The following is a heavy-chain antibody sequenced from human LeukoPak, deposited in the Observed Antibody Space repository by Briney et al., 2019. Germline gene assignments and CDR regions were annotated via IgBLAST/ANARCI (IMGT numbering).Heavy chain of an antibody. Sequence: SETLSLTCTVSGGSVSSNNDYWSWIRQSPGKGLEWIGYIYYSGTTNYNPSLKSRVTISVDTSKNQFSLKLSSVTAADTAVYHCEVEQLGRGLPYWGQGTLVTVSS. CDR3: EVEQLGRGLPY. CDR2: IYYSGTT. CDR1: GGSVSSNNDY. V-gene: IGHV4-61*01. D-gene: IGHD6-6*01. J-gene: IGHJ4*02.